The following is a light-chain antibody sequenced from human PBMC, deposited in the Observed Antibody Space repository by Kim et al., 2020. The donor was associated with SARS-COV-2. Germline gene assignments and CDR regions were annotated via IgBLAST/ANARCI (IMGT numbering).Light chain of an antibody. CDR2: AKN. V-gene: IGLV3-19*01. Sequence: VALGQTVRIKCQGDSLRSYYASWYQQKPGQAPVVVIYAKNNRPSGIPDRFSGSSSGNTASLTITGAQAEDEADYYCHSRDTSGTHLFGGGTQLTVL. CDR1: SLRSYY. CDR3: HSRDTSGTHL. J-gene: IGLJ2*01.